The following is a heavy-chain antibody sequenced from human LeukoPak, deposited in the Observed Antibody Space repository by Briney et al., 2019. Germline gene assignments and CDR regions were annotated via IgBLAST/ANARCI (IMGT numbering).Heavy chain of an antibody. Sequence: PETLSLTCTVSGGSISSYYWSWIRQPPGKGLEWIGYIYYSGSTNYNPSLKSRVTISVDTSKNQFSLKLSSVTAADTAVYYCARRGSISTSRWGQGTLVTVSS. CDR1: GGSISSYY. CDR2: IYYSGST. CDR3: ARRGSISTSR. D-gene: IGHD2-2*01. J-gene: IGHJ4*02. V-gene: IGHV4-59*12.